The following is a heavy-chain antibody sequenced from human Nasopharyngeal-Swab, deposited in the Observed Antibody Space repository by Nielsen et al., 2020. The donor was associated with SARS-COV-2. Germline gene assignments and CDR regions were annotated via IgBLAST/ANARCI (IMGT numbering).Heavy chain of an antibody. D-gene: IGHD1-26*01. V-gene: IGHV3-33*01. CDR3: ARDIGVGATPQDY. Sequence: GSLKISRAASGVTFSSYGMHWVRQAPGKGLEWVAVIWYDGSNKYYADSVKGRFTISRDNSKNTLYLQMNSLRAEDTAVYYCARDIGVGATPQDYWGQGTLVTVSS. J-gene: IGHJ4*02. CDR1: GVTFSSYG. CDR2: IWYDGSNK.